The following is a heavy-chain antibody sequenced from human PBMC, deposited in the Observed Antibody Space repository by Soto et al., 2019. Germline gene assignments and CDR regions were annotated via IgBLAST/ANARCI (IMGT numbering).Heavy chain of an antibody. D-gene: IGHD2-2*01. Sequence: SETLSLTCAVSGGSVSSSQLWTWVRQAPGKGLEWLGEIYHVGITKYNPSLKSRVTISVDTSKNQFSLKLSSVTAADTAVYYCARELWVPAASYYYYYGMDVWGQGTTVTVSS. V-gene: IGHV4-4*02. J-gene: IGHJ6*02. CDR2: IYHVGIT. CDR1: GGSVSSSQL. CDR3: ARELWVPAASYYYYYGMDV.